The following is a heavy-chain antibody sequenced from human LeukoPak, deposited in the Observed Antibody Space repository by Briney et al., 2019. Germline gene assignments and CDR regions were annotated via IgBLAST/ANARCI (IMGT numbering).Heavy chain of an antibody. D-gene: IGHD1-26*01. CDR1: GGSISSYY. J-gene: IGHJ6*02. V-gene: IGHV4-59*01. CDR3: ARDRSGMNYYYYGMDV. Sequence: SETLSLTCTVSGGSISSYYWSWIRQPPGKGLEWIGYIYYSGSTNYNPSLKSRVTISVATSKNQFSLKLSSVTAADTAVYYCARDRSGMNYYYYGMDVWGQGTTVTVSS. CDR2: IYYSGST.